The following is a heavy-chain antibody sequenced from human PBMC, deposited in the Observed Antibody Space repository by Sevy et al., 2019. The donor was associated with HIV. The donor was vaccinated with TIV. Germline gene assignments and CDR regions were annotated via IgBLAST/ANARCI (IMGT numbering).Heavy chain of an antibody. J-gene: IGHJ4*01. CDR1: GFTFSSYS. V-gene: IGHV3-48*02. Sequence: GGSLRLSCAASGFTFSSYSMNWVRQAPGKGLEWVSYISSSSSTIYYADSVKGRFTISRDNAKNTLYLQMNSLRDEDTAAYYCARDSSDDDRTKNITARFDYWGHGTLVTVSS. CDR3: ARDSSDDDRTKNITARFDY. CDR2: ISSSSSTI. D-gene: IGHD6-6*01.